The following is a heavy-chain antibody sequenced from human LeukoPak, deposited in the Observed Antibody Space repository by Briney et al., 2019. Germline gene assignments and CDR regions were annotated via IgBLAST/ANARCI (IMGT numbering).Heavy chain of an antibody. V-gene: IGHV3-15*01. CDR1: GFTFCNAW. CDR2: IKSKTYGGTT. CDR3: TSDGGSGYTLPYYFDY. J-gene: IGHJ4*02. D-gene: IGHD3-22*01. Sequence: PGGSLRRSCAASGFTFCNAWMSWLRQAPGKGLEGVGRIKSKTYGGTTDYTAPVKARVTISRDDSNNTLYLQMNRLKTDDTAVYYCTSDGGSGYTLPYYFDYWGQGTLVTVSS.